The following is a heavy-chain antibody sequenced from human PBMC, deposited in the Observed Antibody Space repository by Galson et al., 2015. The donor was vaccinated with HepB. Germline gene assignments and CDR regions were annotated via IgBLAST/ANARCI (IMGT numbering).Heavy chain of an antibody. CDR1: GYTFTSYY. Sequence: SVKVSCKASGYTFTSYYMHWVRQAPGQGLEWMGIINPSGGSTSYAQKFQGRVTMTRDTSTSTVYMELSSLRSEDTAVYYCARDLILDYGDAQHIDYWGQGTLVTVSS. CDR2: INPSGGST. V-gene: IGHV1-46*01. J-gene: IGHJ4*02. CDR3: ARDLILDYGDAQHIDY. D-gene: IGHD4-17*01.